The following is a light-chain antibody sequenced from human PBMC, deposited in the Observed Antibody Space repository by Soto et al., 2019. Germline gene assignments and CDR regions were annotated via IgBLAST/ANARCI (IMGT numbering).Light chain of an antibody. CDR2: DVN. V-gene: IGLV2-14*01. CDR1: SSDVGGYNY. J-gene: IGLJ2*01. Sequence: QSVLTQPASVSGSPGQSSTISCTGTSSDVGGYNYVSWYQQHPDKAPKLMIYDVNNRPSGVSNRFSASKSGNTPSLTISGLQAEDEADYYCSSYTSSSVVIFGGGTKLTVL. CDR3: SSYTSSSVVI.